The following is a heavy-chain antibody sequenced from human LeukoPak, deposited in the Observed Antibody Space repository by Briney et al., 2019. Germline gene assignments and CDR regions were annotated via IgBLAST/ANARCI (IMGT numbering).Heavy chain of an antibody. CDR1: GYTFTRYD. J-gene: IGHJ4*02. CDR2: INPNSGGT. D-gene: IGHD2-8*01. CDR3: ARDRGTNGVCHPD. Sequence: GASVKVSCKASGYTFTRYDINWVRQATGQGLEWMGWINPNSGGTNYAQKFQGRVTMTWDTSISTAYMELSRLRSDDTAVFYCARDRGTNGVCHPDWGQGTLVTVSS. V-gene: IGHV1-2*02.